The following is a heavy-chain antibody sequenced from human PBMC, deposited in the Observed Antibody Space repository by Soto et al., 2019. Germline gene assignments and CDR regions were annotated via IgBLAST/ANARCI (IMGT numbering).Heavy chain of an antibody. V-gene: IGHV3-23*01. CDR3: AKTTPSIHWFDP. Sequence: EVQLLESGGGLVQPGGSLRLSCAASGFTLSSYAMSWVRQAPGKGLEWVSAISAGGGNTYYRDSVKGRFTISRDNSKNTLYLQMNSLRAEDTAVYFCAKTTPSIHWFDPWGQGTLVTVSS. J-gene: IGHJ5*02. CDR2: ISAGGGNT. CDR1: GFTLSSYA. D-gene: IGHD1-1*01.